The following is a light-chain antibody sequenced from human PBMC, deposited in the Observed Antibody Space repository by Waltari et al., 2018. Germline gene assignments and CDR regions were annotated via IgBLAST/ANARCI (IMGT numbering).Light chain of an antibody. V-gene: IGKV4-1*01. Sequence: DIVMIQSPDSLAVSLGESATINCKSSQGVLYRPNNKNYLGWHQHKPGQPPKLLISWSSTRASGVPDRFSGSGSATDFTLTISSLQAEDVAVYYCQQYYSPLYTFCQGTKLEIK. CDR1: QGVLYRPNNKNY. CDR2: WSS. CDR3: QQYYSPLYT. J-gene: IGKJ2*01.